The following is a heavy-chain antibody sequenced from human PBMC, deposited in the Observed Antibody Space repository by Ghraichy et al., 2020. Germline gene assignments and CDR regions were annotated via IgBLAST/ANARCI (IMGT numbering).Heavy chain of an antibody. CDR3: GRHAGYSGGYWYYVS. V-gene: IGHV4-39*01. CDR1: GDSISSSPYY. J-gene: IGHJ5*02. Sequence: ESLNISCTVSGDSISSSPYYWGWVRQPPGKGLEWIGSFYYVGSTYYNPSLGSRVTKSADSSKTQFYLQLTSVTAADTAVYYCGRHAGYSGGYWYYVSWGQGSLVTVAA. D-gene: IGHD1-26*01. CDR2: FYYVGST.